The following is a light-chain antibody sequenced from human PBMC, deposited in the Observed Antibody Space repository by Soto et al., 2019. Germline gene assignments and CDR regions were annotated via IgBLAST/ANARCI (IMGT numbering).Light chain of an antibody. J-gene: IGKJ4*01. V-gene: IGKV3-11*01. Sequence: EIVLTQSPATLSLSPGERATLSCRASQSVNXFLAWYRQKLGQAPRILIYDSSHRATGIPARFSGSRSGTXXXXXXXXLXXXDFAVYYCQQRSNRLLTFGGGTKVEIK. CDR1: QSVNXF. CDR3: QQRSNRLLT. CDR2: DSS.